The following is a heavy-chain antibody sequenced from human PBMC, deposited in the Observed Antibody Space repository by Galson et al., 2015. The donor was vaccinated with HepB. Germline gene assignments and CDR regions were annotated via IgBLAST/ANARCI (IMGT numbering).Heavy chain of an antibody. J-gene: IGHJ3*02. V-gene: IGHV3-15*07. CDR3: TTGSGGYRDAFDI. Sequence: SLRLSCAASGFTFSNAWMNWVRQAPGKGLEWVGRIKSKTDGGTTDYAAPVKGRFTISRDDSKNTLYLQMNSLKTEDTAVYYCTTGSGGYRDAFDIWGQGTMVTVSS. D-gene: IGHD5-18*01. CDR2: IKSKTDGGTT. CDR1: GFTFSNAW.